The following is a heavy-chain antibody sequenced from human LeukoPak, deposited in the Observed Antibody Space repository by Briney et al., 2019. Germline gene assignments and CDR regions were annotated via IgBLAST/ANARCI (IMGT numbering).Heavy chain of an antibody. D-gene: IGHD6-19*01. CDR3: AKDHLLYSSGLDAFDI. Sequence: GGSLRLSCAASGFTFSSYAMSWVRQAPGKGLEWVAFIRYDGSNKYYADSVKGRFTISRDNSKNTLYLQMNSLRAEDTAVYYCAKDHLLYSSGLDAFDIWGQGTMVTVSS. CDR1: GFTFSSYA. J-gene: IGHJ3*02. V-gene: IGHV3-30*02. CDR2: IRYDGSNK.